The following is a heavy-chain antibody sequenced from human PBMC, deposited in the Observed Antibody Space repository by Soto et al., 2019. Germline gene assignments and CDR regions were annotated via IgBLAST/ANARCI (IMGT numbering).Heavy chain of an antibody. CDR3: ARGVAGPNNWFDP. J-gene: IGHJ5*02. V-gene: IGHV3-21*01. Sequence: EVQLVESGGGLVKPGGSLRLSCAASGFTFSSYSMNWVRQAPGKGLEWVSSISSSSSYIYYADSVKGRFTISRDNAKNSPYLQMNSLRAEDTAVYYCARGVAGPNNWFDPWGQGTLVSVSS. D-gene: IGHD6-19*01. CDR1: GFTFSSYS. CDR2: ISSSSSYI.